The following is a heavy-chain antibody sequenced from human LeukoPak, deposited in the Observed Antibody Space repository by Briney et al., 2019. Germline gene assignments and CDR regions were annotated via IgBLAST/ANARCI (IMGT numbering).Heavy chain of an antibody. D-gene: IGHD3-10*01. CDR3: ARGHGSGSYLPYGMDV. CDR1: GFTFSSYD. J-gene: IGHJ6*04. Sequence: GGSLRLSCAASGFTFSSYDMHWVRQATGKGLEWVSAIGTAGDPYYPGSVKGRFTISRENAKNSLYLQMNNLRAGDTAVYYCARGHGSGSYLPYGMDVWGKGTTVTVSS. CDR2: IGTAGDP. V-gene: IGHV3-13*05.